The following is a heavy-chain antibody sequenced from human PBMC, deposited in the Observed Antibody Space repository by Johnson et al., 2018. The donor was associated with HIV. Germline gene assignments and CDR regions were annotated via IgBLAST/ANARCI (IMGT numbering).Heavy chain of an antibody. CDR3: ARGGYCTGGVCLGDAFDI. CDR2: IGTAGDT. CDR1: GFTFSSYW. J-gene: IGHJ3*02. Sequence: VQLVESGGGLVQPGGSLRLSCAASGFTFSSYWMGWVRQAPGKGLEWVSAIGTAGDTYYPGSVKGRFTISRDNAKNSLYPQMNSLRAEDTALYYCARGGYCTGGVCLGDAFDIWGQGTMVTVSS. D-gene: IGHD2-8*02. V-gene: IGHV3-13*01.